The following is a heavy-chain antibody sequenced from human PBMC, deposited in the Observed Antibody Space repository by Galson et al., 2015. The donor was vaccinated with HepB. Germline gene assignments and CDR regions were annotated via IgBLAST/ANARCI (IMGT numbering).Heavy chain of an antibody. CDR3: ARDRHCSSTSCYSRYFDS. J-gene: IGHJ4*02. D-gene: IGHD2-2*02. CDR1: GFPFSSYS. Sequence: SMRLSCAAYGFPFSSYSMNWVRQAPGKGLEWVSYISSSSSTIYYADSVKGRFTISRDNAKNSLYLQMNSLRAEDKAVYYCARDRHCSSTSCYSRYFDSWGQGTLVTVSS. V-gene: IGHV3-48*01. CDR2: ISSSSSTI.